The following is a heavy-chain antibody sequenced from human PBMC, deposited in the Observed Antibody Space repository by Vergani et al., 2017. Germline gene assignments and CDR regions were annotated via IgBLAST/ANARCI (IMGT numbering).Heavy chain of an antibody. CDR3: ARSYYYGSGSSRAFDY. CDR1: GGSVSSGSYY. D-gene: IGHD3-10*01. CDR2: IYYSGST. V-gene: IGHV4-61*10. J-gene: IGHJ4*02. Sequence: QVQLQESGPGLVKPSETLSLTCTVSGGSVSSGSYYWSWIRQPAGKGLEWIGYIYYSGSTNYNPSLKSRVTISVNTSKNQFSLKRSSVTAADTAVYYWARSYYYGSGSSRAFDYWGQGTLVTVSS.